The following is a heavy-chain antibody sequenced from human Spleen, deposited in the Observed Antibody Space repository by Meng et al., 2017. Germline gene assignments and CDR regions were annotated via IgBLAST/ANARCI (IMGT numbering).Heavy chain of an antibody. Sequence: PDLAYPSQTLSPTCTVYGGSITSGTYYWSWIRQHPGKGLEWIGYIYYSGTTFYNPSLKSRITISIDTSKNQFSLNLNSVTAADTAVYYCARVTRVWRGWFDPWGQGNLVTVSS. CDR3: ARVTRVWRGWFDP. J-gene: IGHJ5*02. D-gene: IGHD3-10*01. V-gene: IGHV4-31*03. CDR2: IYYSGTT. CDR1: GGSITSGTYY.